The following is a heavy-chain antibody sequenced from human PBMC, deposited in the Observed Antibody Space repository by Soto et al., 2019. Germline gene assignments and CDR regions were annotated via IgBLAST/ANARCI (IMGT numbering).Heavy chain of an antibody. D-gene: IGHD2-2*01. Sequence: PSETLSLTCTVSGGSISSDYWSWIRQPPGKGLEWIGHIYYRGSSKYNPSLKSRVTISVDTSKNQISLKLSSVTAADTAVYFCARQPSAPRYCSSTSCYGVFDYWGQGTLVTVSS. J-gene: IGHJ4*02. CDR1: GGSISSDY. CDR3: ARQPSAPRYCSSTSCYGVFDY. CDR2: IYYRGSS. V-gene: IGHV4-59*08.